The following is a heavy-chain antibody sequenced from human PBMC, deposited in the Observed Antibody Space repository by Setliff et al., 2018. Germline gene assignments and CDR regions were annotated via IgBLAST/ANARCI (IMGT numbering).Heavy chain of an antibody. J-gene: IGHJ6*03. CDR2: TIPTLPLP. Sequence: SVKVSCKASGGTFAITWVRQAPGQGLEWMGGTIPTLPLPNYAVKFQGRITITADKSTSTAYMELSSLRSDDTAVYYCARNAITGTTRKYYYYMDVWG. V-gene: IGHV1-69*10. D-gene: IGHD1-7*01. CDR3: ARNAITGTTRKYYYYMDV. CDR1: GGTFA.